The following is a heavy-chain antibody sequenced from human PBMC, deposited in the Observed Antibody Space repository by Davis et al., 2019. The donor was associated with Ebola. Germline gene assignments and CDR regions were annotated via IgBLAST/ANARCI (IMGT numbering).Heavy chain of an antibody. Sequence: GESLKISCAASGFTFSSYWMSWVRQAPGKGLEWVANIKQDGSEKYYVDSVKGRFTISRDNAKNSLYLQMNSLRAEDTAVYYCARARSGSKRNDGYYYYGMDVWGQGTTVTVSS. J-gene: IGHJ6*02. V-gene: IGHV3-7*03. CDR2: IKQDGSEK. D-gene: IGHD1-26*01. CDR3: ARARSGSKRNDGYYYYGMDV. CDR1: GFTFSSYW.